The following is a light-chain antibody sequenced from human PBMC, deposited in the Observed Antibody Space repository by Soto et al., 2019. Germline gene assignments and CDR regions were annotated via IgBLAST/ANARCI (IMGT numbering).Light chain of an antibody. CDR3: QQSYSTLTWT. V-gene: IGKV1-39*01. Sequence: DIQMTQSPSSLSASVGYRVTITCRSSQSITNSLNWYQQKPGKAPKLLIYAASSLQSGVPSRFSGSGSGTDFTLTISSLQPEDFATYYCQQSYSTLTWTFGQGTKVDIK. J-gene: IGKJ1*01. CDR1: QSITNS. CDR2: AAS.